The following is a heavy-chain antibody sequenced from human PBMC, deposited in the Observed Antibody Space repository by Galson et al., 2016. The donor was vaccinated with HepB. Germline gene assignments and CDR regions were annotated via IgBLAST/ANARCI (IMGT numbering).Heavy chain of an antibody. J-gene: IGHJ5*02. Sequence: SETLSLTCAVSGASISDSNWWTWVRQVPGKGLEWIGEIYHTGTSNNNPFLNSRFTLSVDKSRNQFSLNVTSVTAAGTAVYYCARAAIIPGARMVFDPWGQGILVTVSS. CDR2: IYHTGTS. CDR1: GASISDSNW. D-gene: IGHD2-2*01. CDR3: ARAAIIPGARMVFDP. V-gene: IGHV4-4*02.